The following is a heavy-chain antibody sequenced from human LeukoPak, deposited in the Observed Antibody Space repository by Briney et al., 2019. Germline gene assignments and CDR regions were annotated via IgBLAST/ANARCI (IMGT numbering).Heavy chain of an antibody. D-gene: IGHD6-13*01. CDR3: ARDGAVAAAGKGIDY. Sequence: GGSLRLSCAASGFTFDDYGMSWVRQTPGKGLEWVSGINWNGGSTGYADSVKGRFTISRDNAKNSLYLQMNSLRAEDTALYYCARDGAVAAAGKGIDYWGQGTLVTVSS. CDR1: GFTFDDYG. J-gene: IGHJ4*02. V-gene: IGHV3-20*04. CDR2: INWNGGST.